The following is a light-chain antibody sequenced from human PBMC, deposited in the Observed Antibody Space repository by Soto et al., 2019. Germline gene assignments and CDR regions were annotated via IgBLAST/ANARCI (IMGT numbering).Light chain of an antibody. Sequence: QSVRTQPPSVSGAPGQRVSVSCTGSSSNNGAGYDVHWYQHLPGTAPKLLLYANNNRPSGVPDRFSGSKSGTSASLAITGLPAEDEADYYCQSYDSSRSPLYVFGTGTKATVL. V-gene: IGLV1-40*01. CDR3: QSYDSSRSPLYV. CDR1: SSNNGAGYD. CDR2: ANN. J-gene: IGLJ1*01.